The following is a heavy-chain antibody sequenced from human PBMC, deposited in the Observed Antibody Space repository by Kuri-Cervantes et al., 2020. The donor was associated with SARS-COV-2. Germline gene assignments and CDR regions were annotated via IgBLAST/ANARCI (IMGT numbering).Heavy chain of an antibody. D-gene: IGHD2-2*01. J-gene: IGHJ3*01. CDR1: GYTFTVYY. CDR2: INPNNGGT. Sequence: ASVKVSCKASGYTFTVYYIHWVRQAPGQGLEWMGWINPNNGGTNYAQKFQGRLTMTRDTSISTAYMELNRLTSDDTAVYYCARVYSTYCHTTNCEPNVDAFDFWGQGSVVTVSS. V-gene: IGHV1-2*02. CDR3: ARVYSTYCHTTNCEPNVDAFDF.